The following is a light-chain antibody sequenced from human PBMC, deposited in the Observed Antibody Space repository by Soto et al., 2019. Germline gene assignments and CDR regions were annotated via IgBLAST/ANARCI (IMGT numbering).Light chain of an antibody. CDR3: SSYTVSSTLV. Sequence: QSALTQPASVSGSPGQSITISCTGTSSDVGGYKYVSWYQQHPGKAPKLMIYDVSNRPSGVSNRFSGPKSGNTASLTISGLQAEDEADYYCSSYTVSSTLVFGGGTKLTVL. CDR1: SSDVGGYKY. J-gene: IGLJ2*01. V-gene: IGLV2-14*03. CDR2: DVS.